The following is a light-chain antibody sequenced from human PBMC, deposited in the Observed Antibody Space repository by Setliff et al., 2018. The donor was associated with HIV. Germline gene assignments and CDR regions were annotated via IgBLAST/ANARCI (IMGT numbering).Light chain of an antibody. CDR1: NSDVGGYNY. CDR2: NVI. J-gene: IGLJ1*01. Sequence: QSALTQPRSVSGSPGQSVTISCTGSNSDVGGYNYVSWYQQHSGKAPKLIIYNVIKRPSGVPDRFSGSKSGNTASLTISGPQAEDEADYYCCSYTSTSTSVFGTGTKVT. V-gene: IGLV2-11*01. CDR3: CSYTSTSTSV.